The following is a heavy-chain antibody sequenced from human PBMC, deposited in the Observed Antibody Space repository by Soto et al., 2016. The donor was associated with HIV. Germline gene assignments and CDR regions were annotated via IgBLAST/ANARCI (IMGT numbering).Heavy chain of an antibody. D-gene: IGHD3-9*01. V-gene: IGHV3-74*01. CDR1: GFTFSSYW. CDR3: ARGGEYYDILTGY. Sequence: EVQLVESGGGLVQPGGSLRLSCAASGFTFSSYWMHWVRQAPGKGLVWVSRINSDGSRTSYADSVKGRFTISRDNAKNTLYLQMNSLGAEDTAVYYCARGGEYYDILTGYWGQGTLVTVSS. CDR2: INSDGSRT. J-gene: IGHJ4*02.